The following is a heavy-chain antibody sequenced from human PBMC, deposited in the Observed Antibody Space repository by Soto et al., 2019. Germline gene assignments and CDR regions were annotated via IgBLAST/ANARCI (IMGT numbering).Heavy chain of an antibody. CDR1: GGSISSGGYY. CDR3: ARDVYDFWLFAP. J-gene: IGHJ5*02. Sequence: PSETLSLTCTVSGGSISSGGYYWSWIRQHPGKGLEWIGYIYYSGSTYYNPSLKSRVTISVDTSKNQFSLKLSSVTAADTAVYYCARDVYDFWLFAPWGQGTLVTVSS. CDR2: IYYSGST. V-gene: IGHV4-31*03. D-gene: IGHD3-3*01.